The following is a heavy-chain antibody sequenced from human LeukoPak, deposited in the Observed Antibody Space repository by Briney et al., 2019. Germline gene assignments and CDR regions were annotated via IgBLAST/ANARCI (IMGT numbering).Heavy chain of an antibody. Sequence: SETLSLTCTVSGGSISSSSYYWGWIRQPPGNGLDWFGRIYYSGSTYYNPSLKSRVTISVDTSKNQFSLKLSSVTAADTAVYYCARDGTHSGIAVAGTTPFDYWGQGTLVTVSS. D-gene: IGHD6-19*01. CDR3: ARDGTHSGIAVAGTTPFDY. CDR1: GGSISSSSYY. V-gene: IGHV4-39*07. CDR2: IYYSGST. J-gene: IGHJ4*02.